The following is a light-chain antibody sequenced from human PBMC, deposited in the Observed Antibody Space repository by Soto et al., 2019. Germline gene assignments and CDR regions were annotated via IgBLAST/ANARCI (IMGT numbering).Light chain of an antibody. Sequence: QSVLTQPASVSGSAGQSITISCSGTMRDVGAYNYVSWYQQHPGKAPKLMIYEVSNRPSGVSNRFSGSKSGNTASLTISGLQAEDEADYYCSSYTSSWVFGGGTKLTVL. CDR1: MRDVGAYNY. CDR3: SSYTSSWV. J-gene: IGLJ3*02. V-gene: IGLV2-14*01. CDR2: EVS.